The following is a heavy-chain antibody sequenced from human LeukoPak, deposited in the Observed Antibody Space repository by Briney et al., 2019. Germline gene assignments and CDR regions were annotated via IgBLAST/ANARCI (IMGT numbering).Heavy chain of an antibody. V-gene: IGHV3-7*01. CDR2: IKQDGSEK. CDR1: GFTFSNAW. D-gene: IGHD3-3*01. CDR3: ARESLEDVDPYYFDY. Sequence: PGGSLRLSCAASGFTFSNAWMSWVRQAPGKGLEWVANIKQDGSEKYYVDSVKGRFTISRDNAKNSLYLQMNSLRAEDTAVYYCARESLEDVDPYYFDYWGQGTLVTVSS. J-gene: IGHJ4*02.